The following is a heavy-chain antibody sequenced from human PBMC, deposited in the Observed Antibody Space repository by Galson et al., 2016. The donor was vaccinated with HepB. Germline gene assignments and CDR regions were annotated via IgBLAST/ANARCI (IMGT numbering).Heavy chain of an antibody. CDR1: GASISGHY. CDR3: ARDGRAWVGLDV. CDR2: VHYSGTT. Sequence: SETLSLTCAVSGASISGHYWSWIRQPPGKGLEWIGYVHYSGTTNYNPSLKGRVSIPIDTSKTHFSLRLTSLTAADTAIYFCARDGRAWVGLDVWGQGTTVTVSS. J-gene: IGHJ6*02. D-gene: IGHD3/OR15-3a*01. V-gene: IGHV4-59*11.